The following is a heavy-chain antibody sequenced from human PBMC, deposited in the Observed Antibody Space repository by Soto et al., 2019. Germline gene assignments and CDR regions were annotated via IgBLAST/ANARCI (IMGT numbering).Heavy chain of an antibody. J-gene: IGHJ6*02. V-gene: IGHV1-18*01. Sequence: QVQLVQSGAEVKKPGASVKVSCKASGYTFTSYGISWVRQAPGQGLEWMGWISAYNGNTNYAQKLQGRVTMTTDTSTSTAHMELRSLRSDDTAVYYCARRHSSSFYYYYYGMDVWGQGTTVTVSS. CDR3: ARRHSSSFYYYYYGMDV. CDR1: GYTFTSYG. CDR2: ISAYNGNT. D-gene: IGHD6-13*01.